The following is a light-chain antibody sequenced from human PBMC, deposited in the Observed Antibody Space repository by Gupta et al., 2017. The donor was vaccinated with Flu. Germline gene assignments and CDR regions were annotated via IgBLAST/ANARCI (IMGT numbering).Light chain of an antibody. Sequence: IVLTQSPGTLSLSPGERATLSCRASQSVGNKYLAWYQQKLGQAPRLLIYGASSRATGIPDRFSGSGSGTDFTLTISRLEPEDFAVYFCQHYGNSPPFTFGPGTKVDIK. CDR3: QHYGNSPPFT. CDR1: QSVGNKY. V-gene: IGKV3-20*01. J-gene: IGKJ3*01. CDR2: GAS.